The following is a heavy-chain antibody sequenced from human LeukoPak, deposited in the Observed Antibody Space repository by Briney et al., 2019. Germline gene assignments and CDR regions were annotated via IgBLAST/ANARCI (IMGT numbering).Heavy chain of an antibody. CDR2: IRGKAYGATT. CDR3: TKSSNYYYYYYMDV. J-gene: IGHJ6*03. Sequence: GGSLRLSCTASGFSFGDYAMSWFRQAPGKGLEWVGLIRGKAYGATTEYAASVKGTFTISRDDSKSIAYLQMNSLKTEDTAVYYCTKSSNYYYYYYMDVWGKGTTVTVSS. CDR1: GFSFGDYA. V-gene: IGHV3-49*03.